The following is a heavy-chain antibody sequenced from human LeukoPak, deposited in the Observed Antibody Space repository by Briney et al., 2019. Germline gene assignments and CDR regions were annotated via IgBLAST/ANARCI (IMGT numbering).Heavy chain of an antibody. CDR1: GFTFSSYG. V-gene: IGHV3-33*01. Sequence: PGRSLRLSCAASGFTFSSYGMHWVRQAPGKGLEWVAVIWYDGSNKYYADSVKGRFTISRDNSKNTLYLQMNSLRAEDTAVYYCARGYDSGYYMDVWGKGTTVTVSS. D-gene: IGHD3-3*01. J-gene: IGHJ6*03. CDR3: ARGYDSGYYMDV. CDR2: IWYDGSNK.